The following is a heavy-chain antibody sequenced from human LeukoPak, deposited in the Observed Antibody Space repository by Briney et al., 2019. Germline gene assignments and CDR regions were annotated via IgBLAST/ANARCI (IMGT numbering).Heavy chain of an antibody. CDR1: GGTFSSYA. J-gene: IGHJ5*02. CDR2: LIPIFGTA. V-gene: IGHV1-69*01. Sequence: GSSVKVSCKASGGTFSSYAISWVRQAPGQGLEWMGGLIPIFGTANYAQKFQGRVTITADESTSTAYMELSSLRSEDTAVYYCARAEIVVVVAATHGWFDPWGQGTLVTVSS. D-gene: IGHD2-15*01. CDR3: ARAEIVVVVAATHGWFDP.